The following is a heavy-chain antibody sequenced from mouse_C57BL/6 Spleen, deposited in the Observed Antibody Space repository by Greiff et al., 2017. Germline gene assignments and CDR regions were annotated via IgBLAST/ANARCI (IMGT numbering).Heavy chain of an antibody. CDR3: ARYGSRSYWYVDV. CDR1: GFTFSSYA. Sequence: EVQLVESGGGLVKPGGSLKLSCAASGFTFSSYAMSWVRQTPETRLEWVATISDGGSYTYYPDNVKGRFTISRDNAKNTLYLQMSHLKSEDTAMYYCARYGSRSYWYVDVWGTGTTVTGSS. J-gene: IGHJ1*03. V-gene: IGHV5-4*01. CDR2: ISDGGSYT. D-gene: IGHD1-1*01.